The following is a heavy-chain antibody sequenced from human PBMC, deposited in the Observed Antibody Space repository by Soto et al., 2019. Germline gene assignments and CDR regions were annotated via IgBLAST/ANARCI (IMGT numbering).Heavy chain of an antibody. D-gene: IGHD6-6*01. J-gene: IGHJ6*02. Sequence: AGCLGLSCAACGFTFSSYSMNWVRQAPGKGLEWVSSISSSSSYIYYADSVKGRFTISRDNAKNSLYLQMNSLRAEDTAVYYCARSSSSYYYYGMDVWGQGTTVTV. CDR3: ARSSSSYYYYGMDV. V-gene: IGHV3-21*01. CDR2: ISSSSSYI. CDR1: GFTFSSYS.